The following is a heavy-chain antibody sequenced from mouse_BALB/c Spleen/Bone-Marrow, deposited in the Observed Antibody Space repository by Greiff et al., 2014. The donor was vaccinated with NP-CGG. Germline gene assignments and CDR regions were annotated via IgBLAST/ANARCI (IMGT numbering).Heavy chain of an antibody. V-gene: IGHV14-3*02. Sequence: LKQSGAELVKPGASVKLSCTASGFNIKNTYIHWVKQRPEQGLEWIGRIDPANVNTKYDPKFQGKATITADTSSNTAYLQLSSLTSEDTAVYYCATYYYGSSLFAYWGQGTLVTVSA. J-gene: IGHJ3*01. CDR3: ATYYYGSSLFAY. CDR2: IDPANVNT. D-gene: IGHD1-1*01. CDR1: GFNIKNTY.